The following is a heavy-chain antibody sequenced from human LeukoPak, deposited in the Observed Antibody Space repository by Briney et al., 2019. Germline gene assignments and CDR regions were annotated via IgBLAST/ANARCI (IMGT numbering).Heavy chain of an antibody. CDR3: ARVVSRGWFGGEDYNWFDP. V-gene: IGHV4-4*07. Sequence: PSETLSLTCTVSGGSISSYYWSWIRQPAGKGLEWIGRIYTSGSTNYNPSLKSRVTMSVDTSKNQFSLKLSFVTAADTAVYYCARVVSRGWFGGEDYNWFDPWGQGTLVTVSS. D-gene: IGHD6-19*01. J-gene: IGHJ5*02. CDR2: IYTSGST. CDR1: GGSISSYY.